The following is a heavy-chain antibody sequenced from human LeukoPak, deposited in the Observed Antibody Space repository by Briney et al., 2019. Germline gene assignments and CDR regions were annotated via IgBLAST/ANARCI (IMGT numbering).Heavy chain of an antibody. J-gene: IGHJ4*02. CDR2: IGGSGGIT. CDR1: GYTFSSYA. D-gene: IGHD3-10*01. Sequence: GGSLRLSCADSGYTFSSYALSWVRQAPGKGLEWVSIIGGSGGITYYADSVVQGRFTISRDSSKNTMYMQMKSLRAEDTAVYYCARGGSQPITMHVFDYWGQGTLVTVSS. CDR3: ARGGSQPITMHVFDY. V-gene: IGHV3-23*01.